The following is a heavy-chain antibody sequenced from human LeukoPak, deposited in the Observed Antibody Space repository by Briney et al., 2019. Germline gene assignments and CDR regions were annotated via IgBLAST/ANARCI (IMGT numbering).Heavy chain of an antibody. CDR1: GFTVITND. V-gene: IGHV3-53*01. D-gene: IGHD6-19*01. CDR2: LYSDGNT. J-gene: IGHJ4*02. Sequence: PGGSLRLSCAASGFTVITNDMTWVRQAPGKGLEWVSVLYSDGNTKYADSVQGRFTISRDNSKNTLYLEMNSLSPDDTAVYYCARDGSSGWYADYWGQGTLVTVSS. CDR3: ARDGSSGWYADY.